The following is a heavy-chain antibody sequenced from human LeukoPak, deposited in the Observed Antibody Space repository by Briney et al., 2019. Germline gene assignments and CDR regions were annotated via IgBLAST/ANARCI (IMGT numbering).Heavy chain of an antibody. D-gene: IGHD4-23*01. Sequence: GSLRLSCSASGFTFSDYWMMWVRQAPGKGLEWVGNIRQDDSEKNYVDSVKGRFTISRDNAKFSLYLQMNSLRAEDTAIYYCATDRKVGTWDPRSNYWGQGTLVTVSS. V-gene: IGHV3-7*01. CDR2: IRQDDSEK. J-gene: IGHJ4*02. CDR3: ATDRKVGTWDPRSNY. CDR1: GFTFSDYW.